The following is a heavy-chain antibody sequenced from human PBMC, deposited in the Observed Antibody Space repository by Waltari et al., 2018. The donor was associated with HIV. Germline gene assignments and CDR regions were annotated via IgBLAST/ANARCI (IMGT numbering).Heavy chain of an antibody. CDR2: IYYSGST. J-gene: IGHJ4*02. D-gene: IGHD3-22*01. CDR3: ARSYYDSSGYHLFDY. V-gene: IGHV4-59*01. Sequence: QVQLQESGPGLVKPSETLSLNCTVSGGSISSYYWSWIRQPPGKGLEWIGYIYYSGSTNYNPSLESRVTISVDTSKNQFSLKLTSVTAADTAVYYCARSYYDSSGYHLFDYWGQGTLVTVSS. CDR1: GGSISSYY.